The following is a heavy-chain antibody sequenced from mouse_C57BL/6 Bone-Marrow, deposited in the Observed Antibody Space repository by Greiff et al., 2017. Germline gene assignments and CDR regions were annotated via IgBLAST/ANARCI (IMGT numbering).Heavy chain of an antibody. CDR3: AGKGSNYVDY. V-gene: IGHV1-61*01. Sequence: QVQLQQPGAELVRPGSSVKLSCKASGYTFTSYWMDWVKQRPGQGLEWIGNIYPSDSETHYNQKFKDKATLTVDKSSSTAYMQLSSLTSEDSAVYYCAGKGSNYVDYWGQGTTLTVSS. CDR2: IYPSDSET. D-gene: IGHD5-1*01. J-gene: IGHJ2*01. CDR1: GYTFTSYW.